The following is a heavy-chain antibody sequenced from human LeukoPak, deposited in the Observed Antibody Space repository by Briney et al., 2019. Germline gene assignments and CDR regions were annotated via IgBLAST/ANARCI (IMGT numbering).Heavy chain of an antibody. CDR3: ATGSGTYSPDY. J-gene: IGHJ4*02. CDR2: ITPNSGGT. Sequence: GASVKVSCKASGYTFTGQYLHWVRKAPGQGLEWMGWITPNSGGTNYAQKFQGRVTMTRDTSISTAYVELSRLRSDDTAVYYCATGSGTYSPDYWGQGTLVTVSS. V-gene: IGHV1-2*02. CDR1: GYTFTGQY. D-gene: IGHD3-10*01.